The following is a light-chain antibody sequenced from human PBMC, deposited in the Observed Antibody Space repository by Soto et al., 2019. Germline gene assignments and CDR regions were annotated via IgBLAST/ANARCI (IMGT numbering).Light chain of an antibody. CDR2: DTS. CDR1: QSVEKY. CDR3: QQRKHWPPLT. J-gene: IGKJ4*01. V-gene: IGKV3-11*01. Sequence: EVVLTQSPATLSLSPGERAILSCRASQSVEKYLAWYQHKPGQAPRLLIYDTSNRATGIPARFSGSGSETDFTLTIRSLEPEDFAVYYCQQRKHWPPLTFGGGTKVEIK.